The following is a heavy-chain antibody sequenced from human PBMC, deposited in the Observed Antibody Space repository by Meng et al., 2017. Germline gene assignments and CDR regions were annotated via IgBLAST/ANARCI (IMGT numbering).Heavy chain of an antibody. D-gene: IGHD1-26*01. V-gene: IGHV3-30*04. CDR2: ISYDGSNK. CDR1: GFTFSSYA. CDR3: ARDLQNFKWELLSHLYY. Sequence: GESLKISCAASGFTFSSYAIHWVRQAPGKGLEWVAVISYDGSNKYYADSVKGRFTISRDNSKNTLYLQMNSLRAEDTAVYYCARDLQNFKWELLSHLYYWGQGTLVTVSS. J-gene: IGHJ4*02.